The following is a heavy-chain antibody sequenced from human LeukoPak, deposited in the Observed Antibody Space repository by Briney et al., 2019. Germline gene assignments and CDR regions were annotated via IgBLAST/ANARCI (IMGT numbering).Heavy chain of an antibody. J-gene: IGHJ3*02. Sequence: ASVKVSCKASGGTFSSYAISWVRQAPGQGLEWMGRIIPILGIANYAQKFQGRVTITADKPTSTAYMELSSLRSEDTAVYYCATYGVEDYGGKEGNAFDIWGQGTMVTVSS. D-gene: IGHD4-23*01. CDR1: GGTFSSYA. CDR2: IIPILGIA. V-gene: IGHV1-69*04. CDR3: ATYGVEDYGGKEGNAFDI.